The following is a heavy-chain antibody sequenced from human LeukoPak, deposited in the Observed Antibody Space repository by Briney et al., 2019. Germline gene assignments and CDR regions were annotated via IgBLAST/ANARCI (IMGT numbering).Heavy chain of an antibody. V-gene: IGHV3-21*01. Sequence: GGSLRLSCAVSGFTFSSYTMNWVRQTPGKGLEWVSSISSSGSYIYYADSVKGRFTISRDNVRNSLYLQMNSLRAEDTAVYYCVVQITYGELSDPDFWGQGILVTVSS. J-gene: IGHJ4*02. CDR1: GFTFSSYT. D-gene: IGHD3-16*02. CDR3: VVQITYGELSDPDF. CDR2: ISSSGSYI.